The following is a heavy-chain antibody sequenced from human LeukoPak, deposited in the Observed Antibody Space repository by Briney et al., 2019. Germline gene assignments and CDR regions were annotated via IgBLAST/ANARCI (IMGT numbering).Heavy chain of an antibody. J-gene: IGHJ3*01. D-gene: IGHD5-18*01. V-gene: IGHV3-33*06. CDR3: AKGIQPSDKNGFDV. Sequence: GGSLRLSCAASGFTFSDYAMHWVRQAPGKGLEWVAHIWYDGSNEKYADSVKGRFIISGDNSRNALYFQMNSLRAEDTAVYYCAKGIQPSDKNGFDVWGQGTMVTVSS. CDR1: GFTFSDYA. CDR2: IWYDGSNE.